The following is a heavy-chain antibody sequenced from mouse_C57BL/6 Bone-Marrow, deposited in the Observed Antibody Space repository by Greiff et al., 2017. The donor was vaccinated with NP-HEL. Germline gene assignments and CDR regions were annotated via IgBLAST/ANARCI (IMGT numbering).Heavy chain of an antibody. CDR3: ARGDSGSSRFGYAMDY. V-gene: IGHV1-80*01. Sequence: VQLKESGAELVKPGASVKISCKASGYAFSSYWMNWVKERPGKGLEWIGQIYPGDGDTKYNGKFKGKATLTADKSSSTASMPVSSLTSGESAVYFCARGDSGSSRFGYAMDYWGQGTSVTVSS. J-gene: IGHJ4*01. CDR1: GYAFSSYW. CDR2: IYPGDGDT. D-gene: IGHD1-1*01.